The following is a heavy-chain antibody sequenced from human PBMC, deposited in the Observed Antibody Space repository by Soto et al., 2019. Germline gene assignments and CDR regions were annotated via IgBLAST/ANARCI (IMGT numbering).Heavy chain of an antibody. CDR1: GVTFSSNY. V-gene: IGHV3-53*04. CDR2: IYSGGST. Sequence: GGSLRRSCAASGVTFSSNYMSWVRQAPGKGLEWVSVIYSGGSTYYADSVKGRFTISRHNSKNTLYLQMNSLRAEDTAVYYCARVSYYYYYMDVWSKGTTVTVSS. CDR3: ARVSYYYYYMDV. J-gene: IGHJ6*03.